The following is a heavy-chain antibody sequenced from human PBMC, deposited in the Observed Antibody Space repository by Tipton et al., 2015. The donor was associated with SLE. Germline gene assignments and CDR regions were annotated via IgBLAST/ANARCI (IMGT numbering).Heavy chain of an antibody. CDR1: GGSISSYY. V-gene: IGHV4-59*01. CDR2: IYYSGST. Sequence: TLSLTCTVSGGSISSYYWSWIRQPPGKGLEWIGYIYYSGSTNYNPSLKSRVTISVDTSKNQFSLKLSSVTAADTAVYYCARDVGAVSWGVRGKGTTVTVSS. CDR3: ARDVGAVSWGV. D-gene: IGHD1-26*01. J-gene: IGHJ6*04.